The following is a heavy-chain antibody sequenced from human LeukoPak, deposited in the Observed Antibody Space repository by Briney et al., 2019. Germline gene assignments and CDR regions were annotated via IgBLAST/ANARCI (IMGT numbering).Heavy chain of an antibody. V-gene: IGHV4-34*01. Sequence: SETLSLTCAVHGGSFSGYYWSWIRQPPGKGLEWIGEINHSGSTNYNPSLKSRVTISVDTSKNQFSLKLSSVTAADTAVYYCAREGDYGLGYWGQGTLVTVSS. J-gene: IGHJ4*02. D-gene: IGHD4-17*01. CDR3: AREGDYGLGY. CDR1: GGSFSGYY. CDR2: INHSGST.